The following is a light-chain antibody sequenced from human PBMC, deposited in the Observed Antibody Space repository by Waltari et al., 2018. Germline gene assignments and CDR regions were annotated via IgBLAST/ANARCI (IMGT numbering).Light chain of an antibody. CDR2: EVT. V-gene: IGLV2-23*02. Sequence: QSALTQPASVSGSPGQSITISCTGTSSDVGSYNFVSWYQQHPGKAPKLIISEVTKRPSWVSNRFPGSKSGNTASLTISGLQADDEADYYCCSFASRIGVFGGGTKVTVL. CDR1: SSDVGSYNF. J-gene: IGLJ2*01. CDR3: CSFASRIGV.